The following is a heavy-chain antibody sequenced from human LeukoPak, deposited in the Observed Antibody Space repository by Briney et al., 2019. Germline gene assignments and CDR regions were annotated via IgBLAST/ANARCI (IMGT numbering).Heavy chain of an antibody. CDR3: AGGGGWY. CDR1: GFSFNTYG. V-gene: IGHV3-30*03. CDR2: ISYDGSSQ. D-gene: IGHD2-15*01. J-gene: IGHJ4*02. Sequence: PGGSLGLSCAASGFSFNTYGMHWVRQAPGKGLEWVAVISYDGSSQYYADSVEGRFTISRDNSQNTLDLQMNSLRAEDTALYYCAGGGGWYWGQGTLVTVSS.